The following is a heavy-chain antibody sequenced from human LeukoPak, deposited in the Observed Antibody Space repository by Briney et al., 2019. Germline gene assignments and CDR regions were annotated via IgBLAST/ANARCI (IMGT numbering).Heavy chain of an antibody. CDR2: INPSGGST. J-gene: IGHJ5*02. Sequence: ASVKVSCKASGYTFTSYYMHWVRQAPGQGLEWMGIINPSGGSTSYAQKFQGRVTMTRDTSTNTAYMELRSLRSDDTAVYCCTREATGYSWFDPWGQGTLVTVSS. CDR1: GYTFTSYY. D-gene: IGHD3-9*01. CDR3: TREATGYSWFDP. V-gene: IGHV1-46*01.